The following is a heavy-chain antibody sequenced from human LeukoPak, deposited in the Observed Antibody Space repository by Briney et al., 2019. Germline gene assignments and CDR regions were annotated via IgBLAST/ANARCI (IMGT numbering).Heavy chain of an antibody. CDR2: INHSGST. V-gene: IGHV4-34*01. D-gene: IGHD2-2*01. Sequence: PSETLSLTCAVYGGSFSGYYWSWLRQPPGKGLEWIGEINHSGSTNYNPSLKSRVTISVDTSRNQFSLKLSSVTAADTAVYYCARGGGGYCSSTSCDLDYWGQGTLVTVSS. J-gene: IGHJ4*02. CDR1: GGSFSGYY. CDR3: ARGGGGYCSSTSCDLDY.